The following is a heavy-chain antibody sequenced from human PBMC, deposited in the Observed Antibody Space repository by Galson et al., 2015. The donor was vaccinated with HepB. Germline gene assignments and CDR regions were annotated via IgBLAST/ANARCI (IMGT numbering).Heavy chain of an antibody. D-gene: IGHD2-2*01. CDR1: GFTFSNAW. Sequence: SLRLSCAASGFTFSNAWMSWVRQAPGKGLEWVGRIKSKTDGGTTDYAAPVKGRFTISRDDSKNTLYLQMNSLKTEDTAVYYCTTDLDIVVVPAATDYWGQGTLVTVSS. CDR2: IKSKTDGGTT. CDR3: TTDLDIVVVPAATDY. V-gene: IGHV3-15*01. J-gene: IGHJ4*02.